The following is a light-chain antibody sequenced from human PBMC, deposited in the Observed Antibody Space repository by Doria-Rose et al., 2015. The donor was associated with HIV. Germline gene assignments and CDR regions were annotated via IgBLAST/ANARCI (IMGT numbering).Light chain of an antibody. J-gene: IGKJ5*01. CDR3: QQYGTSRGT. CDR1: QRVKSSY. V-gene: IGKV3-20*01. Sequence: EIVLTQSPGTLSLSPGERATLSCRASQRVKSSYLAWYQQKPGQAPRLLIYDASTRATGIPDRFRGSGSGTDFTLTISRLEPEDVAVYYCQQYGTSRGTSGQGTRLEIK. CDR2: DAS.